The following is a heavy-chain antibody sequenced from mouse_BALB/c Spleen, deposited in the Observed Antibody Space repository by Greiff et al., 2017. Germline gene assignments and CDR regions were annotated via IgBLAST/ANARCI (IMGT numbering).Heavy chain of an antibody. CDR1: GYSFTSYW. CDR2: IYPGNSDT. V-gene: IGHV1-5*01. CDR3: TRGGSSGYVVYAMDY. D-gene: IGHD3-1*01. J-gene: IGHJ4*01. Sequence: VQLQQSGTVLARPGASVKMSCKASGYSFTSYWMHWVKQRPGQGLEWIGAIYPGNSDTSYNQKFKGKAKLTAVTSASTAYMELSSLTNEDSAVYYCTRGGSSGYVVYAMDYWGQGTSVTVSS.